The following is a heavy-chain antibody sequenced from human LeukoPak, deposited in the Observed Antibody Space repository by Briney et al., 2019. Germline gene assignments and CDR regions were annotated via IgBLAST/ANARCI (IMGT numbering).Heavy chain of an antibody. CDR3: ARDSGSYYAHD. CDR2: INPNSGGT. D-gene: IGHD1-26*01. J-gene: IGHJ4*02. CDR1: GYTFTGYY. Sequence: WASVKVSCKASGYTFTGYYMHWVRQAPGQGLEWMGWINPNSGGTNYAQKFQGWVTMTRDTSIGTAYMELSRLRSDDTAVYYCARDSGSYYAHDWGQGTLVTVSS. V-gene: IGHV1-2*04.